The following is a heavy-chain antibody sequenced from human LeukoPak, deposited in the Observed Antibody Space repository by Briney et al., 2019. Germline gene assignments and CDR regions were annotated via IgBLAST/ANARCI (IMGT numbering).Heavy chain of an antibody. D-gene: IGHD3-22*01. CDR2: VYHSGST. CDR1: GYSISSGYY. V-gene: IGHV4-38-2*01. CDR3: ARHGNYYDTSQSDP. J-gene: IGHJ5*02. Sequence: TSETVSLTCAVSGYSISSGYYWGWIRQPPGKGLEWIGSVYHSGSTYYNPSLKSRVTISVDTSKNQFSLKLSSVTAADTAVYYCARHGNYYDTSQSDPWGQGTLVTVSS.